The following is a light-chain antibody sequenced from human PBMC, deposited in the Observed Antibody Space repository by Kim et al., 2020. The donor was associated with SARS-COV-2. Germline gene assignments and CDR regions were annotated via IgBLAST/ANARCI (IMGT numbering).Light chain of an antibody. Sequence: LSPGERATPPCRASQSVSSNLAWYQQKPGQAPRLLIYDASTRATGIPATFSGSGSGTEFTLTISSLQSEDFAVYYCQQYNNWPLTFGGGTKVDIK. V-gene: IGKV3-15*01. CDR2: DAS. CDR3: QQYNNWPLT. J-gene: IGKJ4*01. CDR1: QSVSSN.